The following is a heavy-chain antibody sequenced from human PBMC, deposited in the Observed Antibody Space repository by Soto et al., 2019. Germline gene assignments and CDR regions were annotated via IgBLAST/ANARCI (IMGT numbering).Heavy chain of an antibody. CDR3: ASYRGALYFES. V-gene: IGHV4-59*01. Sequence: PETLSLTCYVSGRSMSSNYWSWIRQSPDKGLEWLGYVFYGGTDYNPSLGGRVSMSVETSKSQFSLKLTSVTVADTAVYYCASYRGALYFESWGPGILVTVSS. D-gene: IGHD3-16*01. CDR1: GRSMSSNY. CDR2: VFYGGT. J-gene: IGHJ4*02.